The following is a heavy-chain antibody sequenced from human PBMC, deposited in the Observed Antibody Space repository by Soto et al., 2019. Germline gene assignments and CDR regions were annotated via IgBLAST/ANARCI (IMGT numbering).Heavy chain of an antibody. CDR3: ARVGYCSSTSCYDSAYYYYYGMDV. CDR2: INAGNGNT. CDR1: GYTFTSYA. D-gene: IGHD2-2*01. J-gene: IGHJ6*02. Sequence: ASVKVSCKASGYTFTSYAMHWVRQAPGQRLEWMGWINAGNGNTKYSQKFQGRVTITRDTSASTAYMELRSLRSDDTAVYYCARVGYCSSTSCYDSAYYYYYGMDVWGQGTTVTVSS. V-gene: IGHV1-3*01.